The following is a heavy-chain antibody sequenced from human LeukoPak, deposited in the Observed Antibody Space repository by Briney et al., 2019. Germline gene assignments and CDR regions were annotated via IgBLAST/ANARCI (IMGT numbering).Heavy chain of an antibody. CDR3: ARLNSRGYSFPRGAFDI. J-gene: IGHJ3*02. CDR1: GGSISSSSYY. V-gene: IGHV4-39*01. D-gene: IGHD6-13*01. CDR2: IYYSGST. Sequence: SSETLSLTCTVSGGSISSSSYYWGWIRQPPGKGLEWIGSIYYSGSTYYNPSLKSRVTISVDTSKNQFSLKLSSVTAAGTAVYYCARLNSRGYSFPRGAFDIWGQGTMVTVSS.